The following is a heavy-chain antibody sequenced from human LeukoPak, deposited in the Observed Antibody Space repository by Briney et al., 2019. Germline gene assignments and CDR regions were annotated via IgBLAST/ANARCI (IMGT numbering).Heavy chain of an antibody. Sequence: GRSLSLSCAASGFTFSTYAMYWARQAPGKGLEWVALISSDGSSKYYADSVKGRFTISRDNSRNTLYLHMNSLRAEDTAVYYCARSPPYYFDYWGQGTLVTVSS. CDR1: GFTFSTYA. CDR2: ISSDGSSK. J-gene: IGHJ4*02. CDR3: ARSPPYYFDY. V-gene: IGHV3-30-3*01.